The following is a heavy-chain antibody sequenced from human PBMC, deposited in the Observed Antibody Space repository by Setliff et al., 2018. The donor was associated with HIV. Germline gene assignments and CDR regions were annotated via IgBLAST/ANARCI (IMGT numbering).Heavy chain of an antibody. J-gene: IGHJ3*02. D-gene: IGHD1-26*01. CDR3: ARRPVGANGDGAFGI. Sequence: GGSLRLSCAASGFTFSSYAMHWVRQAPGKGLEWVAVISYDGSNKYYADSVKGRFTISRDNSKNTLYLQMNSLRAEGTAVYYCARRPVGANGDGAFGIWGQGTMVTVSS. CDR1: GFTFSSYA. V-gene: IGHV3-30*01. CDR2: ISYDGSNK.